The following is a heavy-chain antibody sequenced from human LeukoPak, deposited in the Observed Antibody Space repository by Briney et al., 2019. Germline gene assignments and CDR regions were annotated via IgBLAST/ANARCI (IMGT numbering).Heavy chain of an antibody. D-gene: IGHD3-16*02. CDR3: ARFIMITFRGVVDNSWFGP. CDR2: IYYSGST. J-gene: IGHJ5*02. CDR1: GGSISNYY. Sequence: SETLSLTCTISGGSISNYYWSWIRQSPGKGLEWIGNIYYSGSTNYNPSLKSRVTISVDTSKNQISLKLSSVTAADTALYYCARFIMITFRGVVDNSWFGPWGQGTLVTVSS. V-gene: IGHV4-59*01.